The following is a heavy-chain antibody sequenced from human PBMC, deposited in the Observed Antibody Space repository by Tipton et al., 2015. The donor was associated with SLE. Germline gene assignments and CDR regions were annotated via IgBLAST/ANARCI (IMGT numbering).Heavy chain of an antibody. D-gene: IGHD1-14*01. CDR3: ARATDHGGHYDMDV. V-gene: IGHV3-9*01. CDR1: GFRFDDYA. Sequence: SLRLSCAASGFRFDDYAMHWIRQVPGKGLEWVSGITWNGDTIGYADSVKGRFTISRDDAKNSLYLQMNSLKTEDTAVYYCARATDHGGHYDMDVWGQGTTVTVSS. CDR2: ITWNGDTI. J-gene: IGHJ6*02.